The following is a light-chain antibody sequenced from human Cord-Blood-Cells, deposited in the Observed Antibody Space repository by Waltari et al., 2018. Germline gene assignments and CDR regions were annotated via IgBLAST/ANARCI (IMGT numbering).Light chain of an antibody. CDR1: SSDVGGYNY. V-gene: IGLV2-14*01. CDR3: SSYTSSSTYV. CDR2: EVS. J-gene: IGLJ1*01. Sequence: QSALTQPASVSGSPGQSITISCTGTSSDVGGYNYVSWYQQHPGKAPNLMIYEVSNRPLGVANLLSGAQAGNTAPLAISGLQAEDEADYYCSSYTSSSTYVFGTGTKVTVL.